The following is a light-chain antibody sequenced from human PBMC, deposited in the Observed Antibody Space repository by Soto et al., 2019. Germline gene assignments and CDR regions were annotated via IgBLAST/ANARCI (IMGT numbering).Light chain of an antibody. J-gene: IGKJ5*01. CDR2: DAS. CDR3: QQGGNWPLT. V-gene: IGKV3-11*01. Sequence: EIVLTQSPATLSLSPVERATFSFMASQSVSSHLAWYQQKRGQAPRLLIYDASSRASGIPARFSGSGSGTDFTLTISSLEPEDFAVYYCQQGGNWPLTFGQGTRLEIK. CDR1: QSVSSH.